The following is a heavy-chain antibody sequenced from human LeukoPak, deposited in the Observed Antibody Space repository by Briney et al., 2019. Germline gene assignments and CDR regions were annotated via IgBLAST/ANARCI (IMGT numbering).Heavy chain of an antibody. CDR1: GYTFTSYY. CDR3: ARERWKQQPPRGMDV. D-gene: IGHD6-13*01. CDR2: ISAYNGNT. J-gene: IGHJ6*02. Sequence: ASVKVSCKASGYTFTSYYMHWVRQAPGQGLEWMGWISAYNGNTNYAQKLQGRVTMTTDTSTSTAYMELRSLRSDDTAVYYCARERWKQQPPRGMDVWGQGTTVTVSS. V-gene: IGHV1-18*04.